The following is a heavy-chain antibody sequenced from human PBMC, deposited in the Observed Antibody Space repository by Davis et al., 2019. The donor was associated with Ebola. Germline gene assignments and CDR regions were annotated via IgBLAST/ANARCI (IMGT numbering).Heavy chain of an antibody. CDR1: GFNFGIYW. D-gene: IGHD2-15*01. Sequence: GESLKISCAASGFNFGIYWKHWVRQVPGKGLVWVSRIKNEESSSQYADSAKGRFTNSRDNGKNTLYLQMSSLRVEDTAVYYCARGPDSDLSHFDYWGQGTLVTVSS. CDR3: ARGPDSDLSHFDY. J-gene: IGHJ4*02. CDR2: IKNEESSS. V-gene: IGHV3-74*03.